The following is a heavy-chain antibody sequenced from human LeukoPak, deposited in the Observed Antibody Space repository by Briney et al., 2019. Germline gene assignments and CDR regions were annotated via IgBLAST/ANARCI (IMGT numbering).Heavy chain of an antibody. CDR3: ARVDAFDL. CDR2: ISSSSSYI. J-gene: IGHJ3*01. V-gene: IGHV3-21*01. Sequence: RAEGSLRLSCAASGFTFSSYDMNWVRQAPGKGLEWVSYISSSSSYIYYADSVKGRFTISRDNARNSLYLQMNSLRAEDTAVYYCARVDAFDLWGQGTMVTVSS. CDR1: GFTFSSYD.